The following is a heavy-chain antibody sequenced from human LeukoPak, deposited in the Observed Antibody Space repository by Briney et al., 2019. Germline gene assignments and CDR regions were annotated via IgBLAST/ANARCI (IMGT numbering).Heavy chain of an antibody. D-gene: IGHD6-13*01. CDR1: GFTFSTYA. CDR3: AKDFPPGIAAAGISLEH. CDR2: ISDSGDIP. J-gene: IGHJ1*01. V-gene: IGHV3-23*01. Sequence: GGSLRLSCAASGFTFSTYAMSWVRQAPGKGLEWVSRISDSGDIPYYADSVKGRFTISRDNTKNTLHLQMNSLRAEDTAVYYCAKDFPPGIAAAGISLEHWGQGTLVTVSS.